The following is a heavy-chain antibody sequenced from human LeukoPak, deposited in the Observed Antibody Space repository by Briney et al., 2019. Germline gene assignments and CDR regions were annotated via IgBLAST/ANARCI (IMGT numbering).Heavy chain of an antibody. J-gene: IGHJ4*02. V-gene: IGHV4-39*01. D-gene: IGHD6-19*01. CDR2: IYYSGST. CDR3: ARHVQWLVQPYFDY. CDR1: GGSISSSSYY. Sequence: SETLSLTCTVSGGSISSSSYYWGWIRQPPGKGLEWIGSIYYSGSTYYNPSLKRRVTISVDTSKNQFSLKLSSVTAADTAVYYCARHVQWLVQPYFDYWGQGTLVTVSS.